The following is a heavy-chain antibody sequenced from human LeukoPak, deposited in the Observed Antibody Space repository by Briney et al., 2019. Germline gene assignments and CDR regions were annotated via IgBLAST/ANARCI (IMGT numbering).Heavy chain of an antibody. V-gene: IGHV4-59*13. J-gene: IGHJ4*02. CDR3: ARVPALSYYDSSGDFYYFDY. Sequence: SETLSLTCTVSGGSISIYYWSWIRQPPGKGLEWIGYIYHSGSTNYNPSLKSRVTISVDTSQNQFSLRLSSVTAADTAVYYCARVPALSYYDSSGDFYYFDYWGQGALVTVSS. CDR2: IYHSGST. CDR1: GGSISIYY. D-gene: IGHD3-22*01.